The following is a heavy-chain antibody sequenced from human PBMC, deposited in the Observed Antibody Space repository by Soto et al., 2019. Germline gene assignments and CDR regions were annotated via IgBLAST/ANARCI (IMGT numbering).Heavy chain of an antibody. CDR3: ARALITKVDYWGYCGTDCYPLDV. CDR1: GGSISSYY. Sequence: PSETLSLTCAVSGGSISSYYWSWIRQPPGKGLEWIGYIYHSGSTYYNPSLKSRVTISVDRSKNQFSLKLSSVTAADTAVYYCARALITKVDYWGYCGTDCYPLDVWGQGTTVTVSS. CDR2: IYHSGST. J-gene: IGHJ6*02. D-gene: IGHD2-21*02. V-gene: IGHV4-30-2*01.